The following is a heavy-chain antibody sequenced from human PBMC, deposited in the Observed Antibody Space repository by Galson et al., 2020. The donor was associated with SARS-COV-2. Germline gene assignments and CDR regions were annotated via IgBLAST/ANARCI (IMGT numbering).Heavy chain of an antibody. V-gene: IGHV3-21*01. Sequence: GGSLRLSCAASGFTFSSYSMNWVRQAPGKGLEWVSSISSSSSYIYYADSVKGRFTISRDNAKNSLYLQMNSLRAEDTAVYYCAGDWPRNDYGDLYYFDYWGQGTLVTVSS. CDR3: AGDWPRNDYGDLYYFDY. D-gene: IGHD4-17*01. CDR2: ISSSSSYI. CDR1: GFTFSSYS. J-gene: IGHJ4*02.